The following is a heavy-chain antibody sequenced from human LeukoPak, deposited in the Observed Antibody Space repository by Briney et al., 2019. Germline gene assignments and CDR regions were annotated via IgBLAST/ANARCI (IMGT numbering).Heavy chain of an antibody. CDR3: ARDRAWNYFDY. D-gene: IGHD3-3*01. Sequence: GGSLRLSCAASGFIFSDYGIHWVRQAPGKGLEWVAIISNDGSRKYYAHSVEGRFTISRDNSKNTLYLQMDSLRAEDTAVYYCARDRAWNYFDYWGQGTLVTVSS. CDR1: GFIFSDYG. CDR2: ISNDGSRK. V-gene: IGHV3-30*03. J-gene: IGHJ4*02.